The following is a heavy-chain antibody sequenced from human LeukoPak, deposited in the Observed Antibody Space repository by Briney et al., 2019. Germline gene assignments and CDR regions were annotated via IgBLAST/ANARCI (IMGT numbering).Heavy chain of an antibody. Sequence: GPVKVSCKASGYTFTGYYMHWVRQAPGQGLEWMGWINPNSGGTNYAQKLQGRVTMTTDTSTSTAYMELRSLRSDDTAVYYCARDRATNYYDSSGYYWNYWGQGTLVTVSS. CDR1: GYTFTGYY. J-gene: IGHJ4*02. V-gene: IGHV1-2*02. CDR3: ARDRATNYYDSSGYYWNY. CDR2: INPNSGGT. D-gene: IGHD3-22*01.